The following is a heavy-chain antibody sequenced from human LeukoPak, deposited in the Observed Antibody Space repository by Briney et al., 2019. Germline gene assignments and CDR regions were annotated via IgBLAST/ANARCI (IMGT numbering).Heavy chain of an antibody. CDR3: ARDKSWGAPYYFDY. CDR2: ISGSSSYI. J-gene: IGHJ4*02. D-gene: IGHD3-16*01. V-gene: IGHV3-21*01. CDR1: GFTFNIYT. Sequence: PGGSLRLSCAASGFTFNIYTMNWVRQAPGKGLEWVSSISGSSSYIYYADPVKGRFTISRDNAKNSLYLQMNSLRAEDTAVYYCARDKSWGAPYYFDYWGQGTLVTVSS.